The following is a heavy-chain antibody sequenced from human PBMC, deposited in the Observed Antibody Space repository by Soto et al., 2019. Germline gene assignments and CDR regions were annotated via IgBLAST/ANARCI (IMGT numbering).Heavy chain of an antibody. Sequence: SETLSLTCTVSGGSISSYYWSWIRQPPGKGLEWIGYIYYSGSTNYNPSLKSRVTISVDTSKNQFSLKLSSVTAADTAVYYCARDRVEQQLVRRHYYYYYGMDVWGQGTTVTVSS. CDR1: GGSISSYY. CDR3: ARDRVEQQLVRRHYYYYYGMDV. D-gene: IGHD6-13*01. J-gene: IGHJ6*02. CDR2: IYYSGST. V-gene: IGHV4-59*01.